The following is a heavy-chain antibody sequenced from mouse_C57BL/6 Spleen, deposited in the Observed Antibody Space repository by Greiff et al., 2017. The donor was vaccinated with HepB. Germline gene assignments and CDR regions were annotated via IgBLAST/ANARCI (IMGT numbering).Heavy chain of an antibody. CDR2: IDPETGGT. J-gene: IGHJ2*01. CDR1: GYTFTDYE. V-gene: IGHV1-15*01. CDR3: TRQSDDY. D-gene: IGHD1-3*01. Sequence: QVQLKQSGAELVRPGASVTLSCKASGYTFTDYEMHWVKQTPVHGLEWIGAIDPETGGTANNQKFKGKAILTADKSSSTAYMELRSLTSEDSAFYYCTRQSDDYWGQGTTLTVSS.